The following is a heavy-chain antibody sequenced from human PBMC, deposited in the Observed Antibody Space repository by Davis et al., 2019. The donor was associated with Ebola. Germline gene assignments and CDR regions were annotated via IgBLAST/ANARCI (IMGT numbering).Heavy chain of an antibody. CDR2: MNPNSGNT. V-gene: IGHV1-8*01. J-gene: IGHJ6*02. Sequence: ASVKVSCKASGYTFTSYDINWVRQATGQGLEWMGWMNPNSGNTGYAQKFQGRVTMTRNTSISTAYMELSSLRSEDTAVYYCARGAKAAPLGYYYYYGMDVWGQGTTVTVSS. CDR3: ARGAKAAPLGYYYYYGMDV. D-gene: IGHD2-15*01. CDR1: GYTFTSYD.